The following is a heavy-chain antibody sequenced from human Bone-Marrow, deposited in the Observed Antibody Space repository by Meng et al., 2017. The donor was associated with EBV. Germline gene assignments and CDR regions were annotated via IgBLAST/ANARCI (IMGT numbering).Heavy chain of an antibody. CDR3: AREDSSGYATLDY. J-gene: IGHJ4*02. Sequence: QVELVGSGGEVKKPGSWVKVVWKASGGTFSSYAISWVRQAPGQGLEWMGGIIPIFGTANYAQKFQGRVTITADESTSTAYMELSSLRSEDTAVYYCAREDSSGYATLDYWGQGTLVTVSS. CDR1: GGTFSSYA. D-gene: IGHD3-22*01. V-gene: IGHV1-69*01. CDR2: IIPIFGTA.